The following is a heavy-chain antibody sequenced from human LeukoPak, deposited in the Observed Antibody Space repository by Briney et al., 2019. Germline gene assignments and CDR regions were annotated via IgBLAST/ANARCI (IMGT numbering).Heavy chain of an antibody. J-gene: IGHJ5*02. V-gene: IGHV3-7*01. CDR3: ARVSPPA. CDR2: IKQDGIEK. Sequence: GGSLRLSCAASGLTFSTYWMTWVRQAPGKGLEWVANIKQDGIEKNYVDSVKGRFTISRDDAKNSLYLQMNSLRAEDTAVYYCARVSPPAWGQGTLVTVSS. CDR1: GLTFSTYW.